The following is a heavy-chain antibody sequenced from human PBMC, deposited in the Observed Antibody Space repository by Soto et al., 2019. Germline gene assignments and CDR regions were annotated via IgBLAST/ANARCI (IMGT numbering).Heavy chain of an antibody. CDR2: IYPGDSDT. J-gene: IGHJ6*02. CDR3: ARRAHAGSDRYYYYGMDV. CDR1: GYSFTSYW. V-gene: IGHV5-51*01. Sequence: GESLKISCKGSGYSFTSYWIVWVRQMPGKGLEWMGIIYPGDSDTRYSPPFQGQVTISADKSISTAYLQWSSLKASDTAMYYCARRAHAGSDRYYYYGMDVWGQGTTVTVSS.